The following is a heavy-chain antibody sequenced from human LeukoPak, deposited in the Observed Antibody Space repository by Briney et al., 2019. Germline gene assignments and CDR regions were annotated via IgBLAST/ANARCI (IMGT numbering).Heavy chain of an antibody. CDR3: ARGLPGYSGGDDAFDI. CDR1: GGSITIYY. CDR2: IYYSGGT. D-gene: IGHD6-19*01. V-gene: IGHV4-59*01. J-gene: IGHJ3*02. Sequence: ASETLSLTCTVSGGSITIYYWSWFRQPPGKGPEYIGYIYYSGGTNYSPSLKSRVTISLDTSKNQFSLMLSSVTAADTVVYYCARGLPGYSGGDDAFDIWGQGTVVIVS.